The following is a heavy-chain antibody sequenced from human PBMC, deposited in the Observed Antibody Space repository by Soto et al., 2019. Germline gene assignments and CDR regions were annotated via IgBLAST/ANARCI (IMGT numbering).Heavy chain of an antibody. CDR3: ARDIAAAGRPPRPTWFDP. CDR2: ISYDGSNK. J-gene: IGHJ5*02. Sequence: PGGSLRLSCASSGFTFSSYAMHWVRQAPGKGLEWVAVISYDGSNKYYADSVKGRFTISRDNSKNTLYLQMNSLRAEDTAVYYCARDIAAAGRPPRPTWFDPWGQGTLVTVSS. V-gene: IGHV3-30-3*01. D-gene: IGHD6-13*01. CDR1: GFTFSSYA.